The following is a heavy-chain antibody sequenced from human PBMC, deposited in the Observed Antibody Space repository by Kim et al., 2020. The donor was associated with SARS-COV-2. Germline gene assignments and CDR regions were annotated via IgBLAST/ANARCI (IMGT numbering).Heavy chain of an antibody. CDR1: GFTFSDYA. CDR2: MTNGGDT. D-gene: IGHD2-21*01. V-gene: IGHV3-23*01. J-gene: IGHJ4*02. Sequence: GGSLRLSCAASGFTFSDYAMIWVRQTPEKGLEWVSGMTNGGDTYFADFVKGRFTISRDSSKSTLYLQMNNLMAEDTATYYCAKEVSRIATPYFDSWGQGTLVTVSS. CDR3: AKEVSRIATPYFDS.